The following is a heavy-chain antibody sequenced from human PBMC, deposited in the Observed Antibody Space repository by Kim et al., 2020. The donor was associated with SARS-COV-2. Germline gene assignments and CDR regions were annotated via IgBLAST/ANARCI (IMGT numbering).Heavy chain of an antibody. J-gene: IGHJ6*02. CDR2: IWYDGSNK. Sequence: GGSLRLSCAASGFTFSSYGMHWVRQAPGKGLEWVAVIWYDGSNKYYADSVKGRFTISRDNPKNTLYLQMNRLRAEDTAVYYCARETDDFWSGNYYYGMDVWGQGTTVTVSS. D-gene: IGHD3-3*01. V-gene: IGHV3-33*01. CDR1: GFTFSSYG. CDR3: ARETDDFWSGNYYYGMDV.